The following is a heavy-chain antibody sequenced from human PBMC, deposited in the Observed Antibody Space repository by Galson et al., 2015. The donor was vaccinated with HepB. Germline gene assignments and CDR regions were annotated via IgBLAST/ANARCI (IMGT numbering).Heavy chain of an antibody. CDR2: IWFDGSNE. J-gene: IGHJ4*02. Sequence: SLRLSCAASGFTFSTYGMYWVRQAPGKGLEWVSIIWFDGSNEDYADSVKGRFTISRDNAKNTLYLEINSVRAEDTAVYYCARRGTSSGYYHADYWGQGTLVTVSS. CDR1: GFTFSTYG. CDR3: ARRGTSSGYYHADY. D-gene: IGHD3-22*01. V-gene: IGHV3-33*01.